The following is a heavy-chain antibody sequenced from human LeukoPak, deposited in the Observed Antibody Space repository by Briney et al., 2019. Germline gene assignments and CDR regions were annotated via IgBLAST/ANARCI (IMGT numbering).Heavy chain of an antibody. CDR3: ARGKGYCSGGSCFWGNWFDP. D-gene: IGHD2-15*01. CDR1: GYTFTSYD. Sequence: ASVKVSCKASGYTFTSYDCNWGRQDTGQGREWMGWMNPNSGKTGYAQKFQGRVTITRNTSISTAYMELSSLRSEDTAVYYCARGKGYCSGGSCFWGNWFDPWGQGTLVTVSS. J-gene: IGHJ5*02. V-gene: IGHV1-8*03. CDR2: MNPNSGKT.